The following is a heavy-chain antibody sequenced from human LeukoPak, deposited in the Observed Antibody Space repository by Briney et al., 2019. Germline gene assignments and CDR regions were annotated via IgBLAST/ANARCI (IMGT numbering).Heavy chain of an antibody. CDR2: IKPDGGDK. CDR3: TAGALVY. V-gene: IGHV3-7*01. J-gene: IGHJ4*02. Sequence: GGSLRLSCAASGFSFSIYWMSWVRQAPGKGLEWVANIKPDGGDKYYVDSVKGRFTISRDNAKNSLYLQVNSLRAEDTAVYYCTAGALVYWGRGTLINVSS. D-gene: IGHD3-3*02. CDR1: GFSFSIYW.